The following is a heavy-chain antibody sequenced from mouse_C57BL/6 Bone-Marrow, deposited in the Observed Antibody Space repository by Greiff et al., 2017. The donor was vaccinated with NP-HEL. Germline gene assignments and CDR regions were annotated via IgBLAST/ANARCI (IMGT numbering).Heavy chain of an antibody. V-gene: IGHV1-26*01. CDR1: GYTFTDYY. D-gene: IGHD2-4*01. J-gene: IGHJ3*01. Sequence: EVQLQQSGPELVKPGASVKISCKASGYTFTDYYMNWVKQSHGKSLEWIGDINPNNGGTSYNQKFKGKATLTVDKSSSTAYMELRSLTSEDSAVYYCARYGNYDLAWFAYWGQGTLVTVSA. CDR3: ARYGNYDLAWFAY. CDR2: INPNNGGT.